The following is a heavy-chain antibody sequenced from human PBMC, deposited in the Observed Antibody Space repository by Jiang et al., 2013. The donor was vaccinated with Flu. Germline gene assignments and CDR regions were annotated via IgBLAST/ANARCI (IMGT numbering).Heavy chain of an antibody. CDR2: IWYDGSNK. CDR3: ARAAYYYDSSGLFDY. D-gene: IGHD3-22*01. Sequence: AASGFTFSSYGMHWVRQAPGKGLEWVAVIWYDGSNKYYADSVKGRFTISRDNSKNTLYLQMNSLRAEDTAVYYCARAAYYYDSSGLFDYWGQGTLVTVSS. V-gene: IGHV3-33*01. J-gene: IGHJ4*02. CDR1: GFTFSSYG.